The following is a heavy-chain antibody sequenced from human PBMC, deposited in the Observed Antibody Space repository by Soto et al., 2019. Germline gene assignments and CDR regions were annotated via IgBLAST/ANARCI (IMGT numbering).Heavy chain of an antibody. CDR1: CGSFSGYY. J-gene: IGHJ4*02. D-gene: IGHD2-15*01. V-gene: IGHV4-34*01. CDR3: ARLRDYCSGGSCYPGIFDY. Sequence: SETLSLTCAVYCGSFSGYYWSWIRQPPGKGLEWIGEINHSGSTNYNPSLKSRVTISVDTSKNQFSLKLSSVTAADTAVYYCARLRDYCSGGSCYPGIFDYWGQGTLVTVSS. CDR2: INHSGST.